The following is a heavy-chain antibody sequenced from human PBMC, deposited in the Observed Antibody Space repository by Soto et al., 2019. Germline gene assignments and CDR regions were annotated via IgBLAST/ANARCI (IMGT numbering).Heavy chain of an antibody. CDR1: GFTFSSYW. CDR3: ASLGDIVVVPAPDAFDI. Sequence: GESLKISCAASGFTFSSYWMSWVRQAPGKGLEWVANIKQDGSEKYYVDSVKGRFTISRDNAKNSLYLQMNSLRAEDTAVYYCASLGDIVVVPAPDAFDIWGQGTMVTVSS. CDR2: IKQDGSEK. D-gene: IGHD2-2*01. V-gene: IGHV3-7*01. J-gene: IGHJ3*02.